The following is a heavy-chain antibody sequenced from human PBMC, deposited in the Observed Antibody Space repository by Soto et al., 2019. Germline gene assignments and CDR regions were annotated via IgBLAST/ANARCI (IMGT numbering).Heavy chain of an antibody. J-gene: IGHJ6*02. CDR3: ARKSSSSGYNYYYYGMDV. D-gene: IGHD3-22*01. V-gene: IGHV5-51*01. CDR2: IYPGDSDT. Sequence: GESLKISCKGSGYSVTSYWIGWVRQMPGKGLEWMGIIYPGDSDTRYSPSFQGQVTISADKSISTAYLQWSSLKASDTAMYYCARKSSSSGYNYYYYGMDVWGQGTTVTVSS. CDR1: GYSVTSYW.